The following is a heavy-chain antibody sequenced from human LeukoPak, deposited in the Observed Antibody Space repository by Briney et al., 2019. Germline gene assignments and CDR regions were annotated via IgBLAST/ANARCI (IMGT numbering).Heavy chain of an antibody. D-gene: IGHD5-12*01. CDR2: IYTSGST. CDR1: GGSISSYY. Sequence: SETLSLTCTVSGGSISSYYWSWIRQPAGKGLEWIGRIYTSGSTNYNPSLKSRVTMSVDTSKNQFSLKLSSVTAADTAVYYCARGGVATGPYYYYMDVWGKGTTVTISS. J-gene: IGHJ6*03. V-gene: IGHV4-4*07. CDR3: ARGGVATGPYYYYMDV.